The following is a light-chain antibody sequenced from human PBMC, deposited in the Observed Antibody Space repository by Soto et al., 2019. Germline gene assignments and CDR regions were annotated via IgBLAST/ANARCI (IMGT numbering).Light chain of an antibody. CDR2: GAS. CDR1: QSVSSTY. J-gene: IGKJ2*01. V-gene: IGKV3-20*01. CDR3: QQYSSSSYT. Sequence: EIVLTQSPGTLSLSPGERATLSCRASQSVSSTYLAWYQQNPGQAPRLLIYGASSRATGIPDRFSGSGSGTDVTLTISRLEPEDFAVYFCQQYSSSSYTFGQGTKLEIK.